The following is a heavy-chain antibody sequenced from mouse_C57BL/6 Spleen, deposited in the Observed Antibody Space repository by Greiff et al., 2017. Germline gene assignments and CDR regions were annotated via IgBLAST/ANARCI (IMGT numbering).Heavy chain of an antibody. CDR2: IHPNSGST. D-gene: IGHD4-1*01. V-gene: IGHV1-64*01. J-gene: IGHJ4*01. Sequence: VKLQQPGAELVKPGASVKLSCKASGYTFTSYWMHWVKQRPGQGLEWIGMIHPNSGSTNYNEKFKSKATLTVDKSSSTAYMQLSSLTSEDSAVYYCARRNNWEAYYYAMDYWGQGTSVTVSS. CDR1: GYTFTSYW. CDR3: ARRNNWEAYYYAMDY.